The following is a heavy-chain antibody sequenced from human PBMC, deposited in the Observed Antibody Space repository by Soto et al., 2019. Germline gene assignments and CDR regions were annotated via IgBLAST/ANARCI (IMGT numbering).Heavy chain of an antibody. V-gene: IGHV3-23*01. CDR3: AKDRDSSGYYYRNY. Sequence: GGSLRLSCAASGVTFSSYAMSWVRQAPGKGLEWVSAISGTGDSTYYADSVKGRFTISRDNSKNTLYLQINSLRAEDTAVYYCAKDRDSSGYYYRNYWGQGTLVTVSS. CDR2: ISGTGDST. J-gene: IGHJ4*02. CDR1: GVTFSSYA. D-gene: IGHD3-22*01.